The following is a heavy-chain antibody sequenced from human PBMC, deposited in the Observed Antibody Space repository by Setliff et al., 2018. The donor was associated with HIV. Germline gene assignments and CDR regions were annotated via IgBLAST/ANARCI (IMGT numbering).Heavy chain of an antibody. J-gene: IGHJ2*01. D-gene: IGHD3-3*01. CDR1: GFTFSDYV. V-gene: IGHV3-23*01. CDR3: AKRGANWRSWYFDL. CDR2: ITAGSSTT. Sequence: GGSLRLSCAASGFTFSDYVMSWVRQAPGKGLEWVSSITAGSSTTDYADSVKGRCTISRDNAKNTLYLQMNSLRAEDTAVYYCAKRGANWRSWYFDLWGRGTLVTVSS.